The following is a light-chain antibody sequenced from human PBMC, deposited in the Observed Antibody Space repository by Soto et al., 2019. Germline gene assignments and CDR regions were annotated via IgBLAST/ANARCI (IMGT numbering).Light chain of an antibody. CDR3: QHTRT. V-gene: IGKV1-5*01. CDR1: QNINNW. J-gene: IGKJ1*01. CDR2: DAS. Sequence: DFRMTQSPSTLSASVGDRVTITCRASQNINNWGAWYQQKPGKAPKFLIYDASTLQRGVASRFSGSGFGTEFSLTINSLQPDDSGSYYCQHTRTFGQGTKVEIK.